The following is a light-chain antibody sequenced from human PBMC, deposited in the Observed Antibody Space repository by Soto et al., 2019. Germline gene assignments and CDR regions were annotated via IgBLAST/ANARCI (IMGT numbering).Light chain of an antibody. CDR3: QSYDSNLSGWV. V-gene: IGLV1-40*01. J-gene: IGLJ3*02. CDR1: SSNIGAGYD. CDR2: DNN. Sequence: QAVVTQPPSVSGAPGQRVTISCTGSSSNIGAGYDVHWYQQLPGTAPKLLIYDNNNRPSGVPDRFSGSKSGTSASLAITGLQAEDEADYYCQSYDSNLSGWVFGGGTKVTVL.